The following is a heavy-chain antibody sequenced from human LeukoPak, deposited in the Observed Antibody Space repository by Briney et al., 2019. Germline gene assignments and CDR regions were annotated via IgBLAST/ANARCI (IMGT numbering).Heavy chain of an antibody. CDR3: ASPSTGIAAAGHGVFDY. D-gene: IGHD6-13*01. CDR1: GYSISSGYY. V-gene: IGHV4-38-2*01. CDR2: IYHSGST. J-gene: IGHJ4*02. Sequence: SETLSLTCAVSGYSISSGYYWGWIRQPPGKGLEWIGGIYHSGSTYYNQSLKSRVTISVDTSKNQFSLKLSSVTAADTAVYYCASPSTGIAAAGHGVFDYWGQGTLVTVSS.